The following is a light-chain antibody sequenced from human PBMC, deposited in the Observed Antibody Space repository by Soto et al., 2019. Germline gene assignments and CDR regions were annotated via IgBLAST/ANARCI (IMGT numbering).Light chain of an antibody. CDR3: SSYTITTALV. CDR1: SSDVGGYNF. J-gene: IGLJ1*01. V-gene: IGLV2-14*01. CDR2: EVS. Sequence: QSALTQPASVSGSPGQSITISCTGTSSDVGGYNFVSWYQQHPGKAPKLIISEVSNRPSGVSNRFSGSKSGNPASLTISGLQTEDEGEYYCSSYTITTALVFGSGTKVTVL.